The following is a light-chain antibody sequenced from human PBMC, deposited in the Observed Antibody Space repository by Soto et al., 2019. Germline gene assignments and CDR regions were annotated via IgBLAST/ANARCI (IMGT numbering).Light chain of an antibody. CDR3: MQALQTPYT. CDR1: QSLLHSNGYNY. Sequence: DLVMTQSPLSLPVTPGEPASISCRSSQSLLHSNGYNYFDWYLQKPGQSPQLLIYLGSNRASGVPDRFGGSGSGTNFTLKISRVEAEDVGIYYCMQALQTPYTFGQGTKLEIK. CDR2: LGS. J-gene: IGKJ2*01. V-gene: IGKV2-28*01.